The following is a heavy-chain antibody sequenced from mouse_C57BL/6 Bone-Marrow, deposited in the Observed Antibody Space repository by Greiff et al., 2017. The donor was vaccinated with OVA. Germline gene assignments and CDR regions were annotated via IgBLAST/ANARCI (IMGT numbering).Heavy chain of an antibody. Sequence: QVQLQQSGPELVKPGASVKISCKASGYTFTDYYINWVKQRPGQGLEWIGWIFPGSGSTYYNEKFKGKATLTVDKSSSTAYMLLSSLTSEDSAVYFCARGGIYYYGSSWDYFDYWGQGTTLTVSS. CDR3: ARGGIYYYGSSWDYFDY. V-gene: IGHV1-75*01. J-gene: IGHJ2*01. CDR1: GYTFTDYY. CDR2: IFPGSGST. D-gene: IGHD1-1*01.